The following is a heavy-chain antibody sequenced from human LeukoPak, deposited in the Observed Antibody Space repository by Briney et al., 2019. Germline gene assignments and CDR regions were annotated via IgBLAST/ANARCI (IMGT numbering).Heavy chain of an antibody. V-gene: IGHV3-64D*06. CDR3: VKDLSPVVAAISFDY. J-gene: IGHJ4*02. CDR2: ISSNGGST. CDR1: GFTFSSYA. Sequence: QPGGSLRLSCSASGFTFSSYAVHWVRQAPGKGLEYVSAISSNGGSTYYADSVKGRFTISRDNSKNTLYLQMSSLRAEDTAVYYCVKDLSPVVAAISFDYWGQGTLVTVSS. D-gene: IGHD2-15*01.